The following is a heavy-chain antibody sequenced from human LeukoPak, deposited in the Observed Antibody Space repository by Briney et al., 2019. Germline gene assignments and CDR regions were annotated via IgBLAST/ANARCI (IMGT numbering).Heavy chain of an antibody. CDR2: IYYSGST. D-gene: IGHD3-10*01. CDR3: ARAPFGDFDY. V-gene: IGHV4-39*01. J-gene: IGHJ4*02. CDR1: GGSLSSGSYY. Sequence: SETLSLTCSVSGGSLSSGSYYWGWIRQPPGKGLEWIGPIYYSGSTHYNPSLKSRVTISIDTSKNQFSLKVSSVTAADTAVYYCARAPFGDFDYWGQGTLVTVSS.